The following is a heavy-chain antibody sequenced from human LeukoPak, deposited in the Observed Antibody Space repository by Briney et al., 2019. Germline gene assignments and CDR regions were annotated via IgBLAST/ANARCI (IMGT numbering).Heavy chain of an antibody. J-gene: IGHJ4*02. Sequence: SETLSLTCAVSGGSITSSNWGTGVRPPPGKGREGIGEIFHTGTSNYNPSLKSRVTISVDKPKNQFSLRLTSVSAADTAMYYCARSGATTRRYFDYWGQGTLVTVSS. CDR2: IFHTGTS. CDR1: GGSITSSNW. V-gene: IGHV4-4*02. CDR3: ARSGATTRRYFDY. D-gene: IGHD1-26*01.